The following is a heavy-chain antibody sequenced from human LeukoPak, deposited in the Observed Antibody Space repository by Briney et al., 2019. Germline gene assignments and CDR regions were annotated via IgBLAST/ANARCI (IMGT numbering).Heavy chain of an antibody. CDR1: GGSISSSNW. V-gene: IGHV4-4*02. CDR3: ARYHLRFRRTNWLDP. D-gene: IGHD1-7*01. Sequence: SETLSLTCAVSGGSISSSNWWSWVRQPPGKGLEWIGEIYHSGSTNYNPSLKSRVTISVDTSKNQFSLKLSSVTAADTAVYYCARYHLRFRRTNWLDPWGQGTLVTVSS. CDR2: IYHSGST. J-gene: IGHJ5*02.